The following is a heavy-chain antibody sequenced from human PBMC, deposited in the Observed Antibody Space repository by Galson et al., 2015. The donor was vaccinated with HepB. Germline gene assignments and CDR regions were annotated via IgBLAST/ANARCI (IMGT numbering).Heavy chain of an antibody. D-gene: IGHD3-10*01. CDR2: ISSSSSTI. CDR1: GFTFSSYS. V-gene: IGHV3-48*01. J-gene: IGHJ6*03. Sequence: SLRLSCAASGFTFSSYSMNWVRQAPGKGLEWVSYISSSSSTIYYADSVKGRFTISRDNAKNSLYLQMNSLRAEDTAVYYCARAYGSGSYYNGPDYYYYYMDVWGKGTTVTVSS. CDR3: ARAYGSGSYYNGPDYYYYYMDV.